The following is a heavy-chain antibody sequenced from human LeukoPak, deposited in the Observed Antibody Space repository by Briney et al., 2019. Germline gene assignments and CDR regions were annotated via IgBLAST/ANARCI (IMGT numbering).Heavy chain of an antibody. Sequence: GGSLRLSCEVSGFTFYRHSMSWVRQAPGKGLEWVAKIKEDGSEKYYVDSVKGRFTISRDNAKNSLFLQMNNLRAEDTAVYYCARDEGSGSYPLGVWGRGTTVTISS. CDR3: ARDEGSGSYPLGV. CDR1: GFTFYRHS. J-gene: IGHJ6*04. V-gene: IGHV3-7*03. D-gene: IGHD3-10*01. CDR2: IKEDGSEK.